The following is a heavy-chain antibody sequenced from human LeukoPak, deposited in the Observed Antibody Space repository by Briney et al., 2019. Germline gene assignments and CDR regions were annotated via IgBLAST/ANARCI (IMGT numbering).Heavy chain of an antibody. V-gene: IGHV4-38-2*02. Sequence: SETLSLTCTVSGYSISSAYYWGWIRQSPGKGLEWIGSIYHSGSSYYNPSLKSRVTISVDTSKNQISLKVRSATAADTAVYYCARTTEDCSSTSCYQYWFDPWGQGTLVTVSS. CDR3: ARTTEDCSSTSCYQYWFDP. D-gene: IGHD2-2*01. J-gene: IGHJ5*02. CDR2: IYHSGSS. CDR1: GYSISSAYY.